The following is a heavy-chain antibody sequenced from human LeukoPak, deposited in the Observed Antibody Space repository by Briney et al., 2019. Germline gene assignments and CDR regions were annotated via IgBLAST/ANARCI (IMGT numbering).Heavy chain of an antibody. V-gene: IGHV4-39*01. Sequence: PSETLSLTCTVPGGSISSSRDYWGWIRQPPGKGLEWIGSIYYGGSTYYNPSLKSRVTISVDTSKNQFSLKLSSVTAADTAVYYCARHVEIAVAGPIDYWGQGTLVTVSS. CDR3: ARHVEIAVAGPIDY. CDR1: GGSISSSRDY. CDR2: IYYGGST. J-gene: IGHJ4*02. D-gene: IGHD6-19*01.